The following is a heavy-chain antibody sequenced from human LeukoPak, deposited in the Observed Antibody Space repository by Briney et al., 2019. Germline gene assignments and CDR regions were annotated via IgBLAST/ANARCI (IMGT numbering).Heavy chain of an antibody. Sequence: PSETLSLTCAVYGGSFSGYYWSWIRQPPGKGLEWIGEINHSGSTNYNPSLKSRVNISVDTSENQFSLKLSSVTAADTAVYYCAREGGRELSCRDSRCYGMDVWGQGTTVTVSS. CDR1: GGSFSGYY. CDR3: AREGGRELSCRDSRCYGMDV. D-gene: IGHD3-16*01. CDR2: INHSGST. J-gene: IGHJ6*02. V-gene: IGHV4-34*01.